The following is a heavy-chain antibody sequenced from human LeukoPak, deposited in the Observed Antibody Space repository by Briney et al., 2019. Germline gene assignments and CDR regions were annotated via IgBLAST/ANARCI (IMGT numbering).Heavy chain of an antibody. CDR3: AGGPPEDTSSGY. D-gene: IGHD3-22*01. J-gene: IGHJ4*02. V-gene: IGHV1-8*01. CDR1: GYSFSTYD. Sequence: ASVKVSCKASGYSFSTYDINWVRQAPGQGLEWLGWRRPKKSDTGYARKFQDRVTLTWNISTDTAYMELNSLTPEDTAVYFCAGGPPEDTSSGYWGQGTLVTVSS. CDR2: RRPKKSDT.